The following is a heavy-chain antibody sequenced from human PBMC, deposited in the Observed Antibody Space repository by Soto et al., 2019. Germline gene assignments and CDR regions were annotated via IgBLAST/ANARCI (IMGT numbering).Heavy chain of an antibody. V-gene: IGHV2-5*02. J-gene: IGHJ5*02. CDR2: VYWDGDE. D-gene: IGHD1-26*01. CDR3: AHRGGFSAASCFSYYIDA. Sequence: QITLKESGPALVRPTQALTLTCTFSGFSLTTSGVGVAWIRQPPGKALECLALVYWDGDERFNPSLRTRLTLTNDTSKNRVVRTMTPMDAVGTGTYYCAHRGGFSAASCFSYYIDAWGQGADLTVSS. CDR1: GFSLTTSGVG.